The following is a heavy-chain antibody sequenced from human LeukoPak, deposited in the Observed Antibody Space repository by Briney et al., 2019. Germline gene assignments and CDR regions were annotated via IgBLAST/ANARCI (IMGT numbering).Heavy chain of an antibody. D-gene: IGHD4-17*01. Sequence: GESLKISGKGSGYSFTSYWIGGVRQMPGKGLEWMGIIYPGDSDTRYSPSFQGQVTISADKSISTAYLQWSSLKASDTAMYYCARHDGFGDPAYYYYYMDVWGKGTTVTVSS. J-gene: IGHJ6*03. CDR1: GYSFTSYW. CDR3: ARHDGFGDPAYYYYYMDV. CDR2: IYPGDSDT. V-gene: IGHV5-51*01.